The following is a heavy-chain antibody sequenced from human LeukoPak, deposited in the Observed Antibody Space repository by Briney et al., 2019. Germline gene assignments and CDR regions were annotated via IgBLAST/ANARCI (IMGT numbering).Heavy chain of an antibody. Sequence: GGSLRLSCAASGFTFSSYGMHWVRQAPGKGLEWVAFIRYDGSNKYYADSVKGRFTISRDNSKNTLYLQMNSLRAEDTAVYYCARAGYCSGGSCSRYYYYGMDVWGQGTTVTVSS. CDR2: IRYDGSNK. CDR1: GFTFSSYG. CDR3: ARAGYCSGGSCSRYYYYGMDV. J-gene: IGHJ6*02. D-gene: IGHD2-15*01. V-gene: IGHV3-30*02.